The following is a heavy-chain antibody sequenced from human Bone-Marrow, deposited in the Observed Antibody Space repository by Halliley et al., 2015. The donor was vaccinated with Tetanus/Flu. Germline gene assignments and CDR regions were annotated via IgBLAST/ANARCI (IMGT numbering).Heavy chain of an antibody. CDR2: IYINGGT. CDR1: GFSVSGSY. J-gene: IGHJ4*02. D-gene: IGHD2-2*01. Sequence: SLRLSCAVSGFSVSGSYLSWVRQAPGKGLEWVSLIYINGGTYYADSVKGRFTISRDNSKNTLYLQMNSLRAEDTAVYYCAGGTGWMPDDWGQGTLVTVSS. V-gene: IGHV3-53*01. CDR3: AGGTGWMPDD.